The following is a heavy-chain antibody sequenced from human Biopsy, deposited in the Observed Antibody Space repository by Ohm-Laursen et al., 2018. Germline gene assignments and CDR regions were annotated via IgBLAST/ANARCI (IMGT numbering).Heavy chain of an antibody. CDR2: ISGSGGNT. J-gene: IGHJ4*02. V-gene: IGHV3-23*01. CDR3: AKGGYCTTSSCYMDLDY. Sequence: SLRLSRAASGFTFSDCAMNWVRQAPGKGLEWVSTISGSGGNTYYADSVRGRFTVSRDGSKSTLYLQMSSLSAEDTAFYYCAKGGYCTTSSCYMDLDYWGQGTLVTVSS. CDR1: GFTFSDCA. D-gene: IGHD2-2*02.